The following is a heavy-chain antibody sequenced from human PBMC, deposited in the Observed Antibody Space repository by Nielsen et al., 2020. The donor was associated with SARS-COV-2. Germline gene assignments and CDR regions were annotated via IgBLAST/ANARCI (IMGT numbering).Heavy chain of an antibody. CDR3: ARSRRTTWFDP. CDR2: IYYSGST. V-gene: IGHV4-39*07. D-gene: IGHD1-1*01. Sequence: WIRQPPGKGLEWIGSIYYSGSTYYNPSLKSRVTISVDTSKNQFSLKLSSVTAADTAVYYCARSRRTTWFDPWGQGTLVTVSS. J-gene: IGHJ5*02.